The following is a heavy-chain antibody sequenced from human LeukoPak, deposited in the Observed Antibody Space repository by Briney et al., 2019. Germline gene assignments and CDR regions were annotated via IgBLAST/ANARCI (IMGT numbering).Heavy chain of an antibody. CDR3: ATERWLQY. J-gene: IGHJ3*01. D-gene: IGHD5-24*01. Sequence: SVKVSCKASGGTFSSYAISWVRQAPGQGLEWMGGIIPIFGTANYAQKFQGRVTITAAESTSTAYLELRSLTSEDTAVYFCATERWLQYWGQGTMVTVSS. CDR1: GGTFSSYA. V-gene: IGHV1-69*13. CDR2: IIPIFGTA.